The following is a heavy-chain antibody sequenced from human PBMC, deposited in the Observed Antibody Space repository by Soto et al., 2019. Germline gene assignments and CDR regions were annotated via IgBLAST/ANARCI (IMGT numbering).Heavy chain of an antibody. CDR3: ARDRSTYGGGGTGEVKENWFDP. CDR2: AYYSGDT. J-gene: IGHJ5*02. CDR1: GGSISLYY. D-gene: IGHD2-8*01. V-gene: IGHV4-59*01. Sequence: PSETLSLTCSVSGGSISLYYWSWIRHPPGKGLEWIGYAYYSGDTGYNPSLQSRVTMAVDTSKNQVSLKLTSVTAADTAVYYCARDRSTYGGGGTGEVKENWFDPWGQGALVTVSS.